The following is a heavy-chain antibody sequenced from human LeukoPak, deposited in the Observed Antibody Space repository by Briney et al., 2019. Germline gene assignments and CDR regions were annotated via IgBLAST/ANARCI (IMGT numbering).Heavy chain of an antibody. V-gene: IGHV3-53*05. CDR2: IYSGGST. D-gene: IGHD4-23*01. Sequence: PGGSLRLSCAASGFTVSSNYMSWVRQAPGKGLEWVSVIYSGGSTYYADSVKGRFTISRDNSKNTLYLQMNSLRAEDTAVYYCAKDITRYGGNAVDYWGQGTLVTVSS. J-gene: IGHJ4*02. CDR3: AKDITRYGGNAVDY. CDR1: GFTVSSNY.